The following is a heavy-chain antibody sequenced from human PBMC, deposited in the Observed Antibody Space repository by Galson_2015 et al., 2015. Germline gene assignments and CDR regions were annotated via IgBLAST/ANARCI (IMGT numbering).Heavy chain of an antibody. Sequence: QSGAEVKKPGESLQISCKGSGYSFTTYWIGWVRQMPGKGLEWMGIIYPGDSETRYSPSFQGQVTISADKSINTAYLQWGSLKASDTAMYYCARGGFTYGDAFDIWGQGTMVTVSS. CDR3: ARGGFTYGDAFDI. V-gene: IGHV5-51*03. CDR1: GYSFTTYW. D-gene: IGHD5-18*01. J-gene: IGHJ3*02. CDR2: IYPGDSET.